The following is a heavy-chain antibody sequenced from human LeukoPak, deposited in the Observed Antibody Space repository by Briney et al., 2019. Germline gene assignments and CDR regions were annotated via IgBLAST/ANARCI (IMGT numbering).Heavy chain of an antibody. CDR2: IYYSGST. CDR3: ARDISGYDPFDY. CDR1: GGSISSYY. J-gene: IGHJ4*02. V-gene: IGHV4-59*01. D-gene: IGHD5-12*01. Sequence: KPSETLSLTCTVSGGSISSYYWSWIRQPPGKGLEWIGYIYYSGSTNYNPSLKSRATISVDTSKNQFSLKLSSVTAADTAVYYCARDISGYDPFDYWGQGILVTVSS.